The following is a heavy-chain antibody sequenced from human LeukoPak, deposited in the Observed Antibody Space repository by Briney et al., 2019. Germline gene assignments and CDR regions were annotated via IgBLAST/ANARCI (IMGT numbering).Heavy chain of an antibody. J-gene: IGHJ4*02. V-gene: IGHV4-34*01. CDR1: GVSFSTYY. D-gene: IGHD4-17*01. CDR3: ARQLYGSDY. CDR2: VNHSGYT. Sequence: NPSETLSLTCAVSGVSFSTYYWSWTRQSPEKGLEWIGEVNHSGYTNYNPSLKSRVSISVDTSKNQFSLKLSSVTAADTAVYYCARQLYGSDYWGQGTLVTVSS.